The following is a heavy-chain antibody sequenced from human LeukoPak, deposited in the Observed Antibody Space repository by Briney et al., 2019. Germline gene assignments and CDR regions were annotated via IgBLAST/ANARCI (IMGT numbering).Heavy chain of an antibody. V-gene: IGHV1-18*01. Sequence: ASVKVSCKASGYTFTSYGISWVRQAPGQGLGWMGWISAYNGNTNYAQKLQGRVTMTTDTSTSTAYMELRSLRSDDTAVYYCAREVRRHRYCSSTSCKPYGMDVWGQGTTVTVSS. D-gene: IGHD2-2*01. J-gene: IGHJ6*02. CDR3: AREVRRHRYCSSTSCKPYGMDV. CDR2: ISAYNGNT. CDR1: GYTFTSYG.